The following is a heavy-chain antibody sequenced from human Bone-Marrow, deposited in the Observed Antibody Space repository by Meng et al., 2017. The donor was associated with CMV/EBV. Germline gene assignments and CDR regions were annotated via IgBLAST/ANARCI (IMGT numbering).Heavy chain of an antibody. CDR3: ARSFSSTSFIYYYYYGMDV. Sequence: SVKVSCKASGGTFSSYAISWVRQAPGQGLEWMGGIIPIFGIANYAQKFQGRVTITADKSTSTAYMELSSLRSEDTAVYYCARSFSSTSFIYYYYYGMDVWGQGTTVTVSS. CDR2: IIPIFGIA. CDR1: GGTFSSYA. J-gene: IGHJ6*02. V-gene: IGHV1-69*10. D-gene: IGHD2-2*01.